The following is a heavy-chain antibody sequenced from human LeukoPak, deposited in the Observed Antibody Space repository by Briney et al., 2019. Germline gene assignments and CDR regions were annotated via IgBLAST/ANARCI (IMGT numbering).Heavy chain of an antibody. D-gene: IGHD3-22*01. CDR1: GYTFTNYA. CDR3: ARSPNYHDTTLSFDY. CDR2: INAGNGNP. J-gene: IGHJ4*02. Sequence: GASVNVSFKASGYTFTNYAIHWVRQAPGHSFEWMGWINAGNGNPTYSQNFQDRVIITRDTSASTAYMELSSLRSEDTAVYYCARSPNYHDTTLSFDYWGQGTLVTVSS. V-gene: IGHV1-3*01.